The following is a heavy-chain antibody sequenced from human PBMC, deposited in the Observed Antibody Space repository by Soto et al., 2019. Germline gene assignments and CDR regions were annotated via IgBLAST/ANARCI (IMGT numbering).Heavy chain of an antibody. CDR2: IDNAGTDS. J-gene: IGHJ6*04. CDR1: GFTLSGRS. Sequence: EVQLVESGGGLVQPGGSLRLSCAASGFTLSGRSMHWVRQAPGKGLVWVSGIDNAGTDSTYADSVKGRFTSSRDNAKNMLYLRMNSVRVEDTAVYYCARGWFGPDVWGKGTTVTVSS. CDR3: ARGWFGPDV. V-gene: IGHV3-74*01. D-gene: IGHD3-10*01.